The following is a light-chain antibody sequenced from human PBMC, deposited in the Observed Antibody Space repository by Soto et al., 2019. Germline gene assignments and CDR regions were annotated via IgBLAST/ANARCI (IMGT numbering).Light chain of an antibody. J-gene: IGKJ3*01. CDR3: QQYDNLPFT. CDR1: QDISNY. Sequence: DIQMTQSPSSLSASVGDRVTITCQASQDISNYLNWYQQKPGKAPKLLIYDASNLETGVPSRFSGSGSGTDFTFTISSLQPEDIATYYCQQYDNLPFTFGPGTKVYSK. CDR2: DAS. V-gene: IGKV1-33*01.